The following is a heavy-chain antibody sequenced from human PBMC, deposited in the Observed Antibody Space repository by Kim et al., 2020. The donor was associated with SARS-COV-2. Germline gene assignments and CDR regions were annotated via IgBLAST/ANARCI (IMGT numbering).Heavy chain of an antibody. V-gene: IGHV4-59*08. CDR3: ASHYGSSGWYSLP. J-gene: IGHJ5*02. D-gene: IGHD6-19*01. CDR2: IYYSGST. Sequence: SETLSLTCTVSGGSISSYYWSWIRQPPGKGLEWIGYIYYSGSTNYNPSLKSRVTISVDTSKNQFSLKLSSVTAADTAVYYCASHYGSSGWYSLPWGQGTLVTVSS. CDR1: GGSISSYY.